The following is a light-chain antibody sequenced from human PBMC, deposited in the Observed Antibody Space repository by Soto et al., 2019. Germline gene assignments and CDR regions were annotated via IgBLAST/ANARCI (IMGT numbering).Light chain of an antibody. V-gene: IGLV2-8*01. Sequence: QPVLTQPPSASGSPGQSVTISCTGTSGDVGGYNYVSWYQQHPGKTPKLMIYEVSKRPSGVPDRFSGSKSGNTASLTVSGLQAEDEADYYCSSYLGSNNLIFGGGTKLTVL. CDR1: SGDVGGYNY. J-gene: IGLJ2*01. CDR3: SSYLGSNNLI. CDR2: EVS.